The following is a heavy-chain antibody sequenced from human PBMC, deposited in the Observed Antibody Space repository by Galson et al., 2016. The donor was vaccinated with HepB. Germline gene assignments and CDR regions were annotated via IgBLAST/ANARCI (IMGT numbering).Heavy chain of an antibody. CDR1: GFTFTNYA. D-gene: IGHD6-19*01. CDR2: ITGSDGST. J-gene: IGHJ4*02. V-gene: IGHV3-23*01. CDR3: AKGSNGWTKFIDF. Sequence: SLRLSCAASGFTFTNYAMSWVRQAPGKGLEWVSGITGSDGSTRYADSVKGRFIISRDNSKNTLYLQMDSLRAEDTAVYYCAKGSNGWTKFIDFWGQGTLVTVSP.